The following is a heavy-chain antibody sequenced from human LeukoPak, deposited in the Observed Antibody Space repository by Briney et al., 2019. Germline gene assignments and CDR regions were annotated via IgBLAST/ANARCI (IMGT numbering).Heavy chain of an antibody. CDR3: AAYTMATMYYFDY. D-gene: IGHD5-24*01. V-gene: IGHV4-39*01. CDR2: IYYSGST. J-gene: IGHJ4*02. CDR1: GGSISSSSYY. Sequence: PSETLSLTCTVSGGSISSSSYYWGWIRKPPGKGLEWIGSIYYSGSTYYNPSLKSRVTISVDTSKNQFSLKLSSVTAADTAVYYCAAYTMATMYYFDYWGQGTLVTVSS.